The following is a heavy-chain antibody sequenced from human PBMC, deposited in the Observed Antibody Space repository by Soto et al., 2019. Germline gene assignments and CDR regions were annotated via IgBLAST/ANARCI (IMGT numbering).Heavy chain of an antibody. CDR1: GFSFSSYE. Sequence: EVQLVESGGDLVQPGGSLRLSCAASGFSFSSYEMNWVRQAPGKGLEWVSFISSSGSTIYYADSVKGRFTISRDNAKNSLYLQMNSLRAEDTAVYYCVYGYYFGYWGQGTLVTVSS. D-gene: IGHD3-10*01. CDR2: ISSSGSTI. V-gene: IGHV3-48*03. CDR3: VYGYYFGY. J-gene: IGHJ4*02.